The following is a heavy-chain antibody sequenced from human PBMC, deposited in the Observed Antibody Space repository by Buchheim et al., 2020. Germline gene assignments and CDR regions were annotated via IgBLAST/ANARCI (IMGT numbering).Heavy chain of an antibody. Sequence: QVQLVESGGGVVQPGRSLRLSCAASGFTFSSYGMHWVRQAPGKGLEWVAFIRYDGSNKYYADSVKGRFTISRDNSKNTLDLQMNSLRAEDTAVYYCAKDRGYYDSSGYYYYWGQGTL. J-gene: IGHJ4*02. CDR3: AKDRGYYDSSGYYYY. V-gene: IGHV3-30*02. D-gene: IGHD3-22*01. CDR1: GFTFSSYG. CDR2: IRYDGSNK.